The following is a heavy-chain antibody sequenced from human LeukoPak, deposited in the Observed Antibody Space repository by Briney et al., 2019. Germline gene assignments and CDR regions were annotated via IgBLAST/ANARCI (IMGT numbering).Heavy chain of an antibody. CDR1: AFTFSKYD. CDR2: IGTIGDT. CDR3: ARGGAGNSVDDAYDI. D-gene: IGHD2/OR15-2a*01. V-gene: IGHV3-13*01. Sequence: PGGSLRLSCAASAFTFSKYDMHWVRQVPGKGLEWVSSIGTIGDTYYPGSVKGRFTISRENAKNSLYLQMNSLRAGDTAVYYCARGGAGNSVDDAYDIWGQGTMVTVSA. J-gene: IGHJ3*02.